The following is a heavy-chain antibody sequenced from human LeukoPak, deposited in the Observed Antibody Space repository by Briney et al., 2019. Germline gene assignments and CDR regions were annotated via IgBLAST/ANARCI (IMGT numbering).Heavy chain of an antibody. D-gene: IGHD6-19*01. CDR3: ARRSGIAVAGAFDY. CDR1: GFTFRSYG. CDR2: IRYDGSNK. J-gene: IGHJ4*02. V-gene: IGHV3-30*02. Sequence: GGSLRLSCAASGFTFRSYGMHWVRQAPGKGLEWVAFIRYDGSNKYYADSVKGRFTISRDNSKNTLYLQMNSLRAEDTAVYYCARRSGIAVAGAFDYWGQGTLVTVSS.